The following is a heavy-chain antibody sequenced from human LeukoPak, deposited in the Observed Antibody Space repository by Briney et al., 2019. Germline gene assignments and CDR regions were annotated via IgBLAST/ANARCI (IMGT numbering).Heavy chain of an antibody. Sequence: PGGSLRLSCAASGFTFNDYWMTWVRQAPGKGLEWVAHIKQDESEKYYVDSLKGRFTISRDNAKNSLFLQMNSLRAEDTAVYYCVRDCSSASLSSGCYYAMDVWGKGTTVTVSS. CDR1: GFTFNDYW. CDR2: IKQDESEK. CDR3: VRDCSSASLSSGCYYAMDV. D-gene: IGHD2-2*01. J-gene: IGHJ6*04. V-gene: IGHV3-7*03.